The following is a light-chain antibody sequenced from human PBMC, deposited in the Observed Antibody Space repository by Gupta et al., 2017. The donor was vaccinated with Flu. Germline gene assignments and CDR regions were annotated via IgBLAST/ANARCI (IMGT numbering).Light chain of an antibody. CDR2: VGS. V-gene: IGKV3-11*01. CDR1: QSDSSY. CDR3: KQGVKTPWT. J-gene: IGKJ1*01. Sequence: ATPLDPAPRARGSSSSSVSQSDSSYLDWYEQKPGQSPKLLIYVGSNRATGVPARFSGSGSGTDFTLSITRLEAEDFALYYCKQGVKTPWTFGQGTKVEIK.